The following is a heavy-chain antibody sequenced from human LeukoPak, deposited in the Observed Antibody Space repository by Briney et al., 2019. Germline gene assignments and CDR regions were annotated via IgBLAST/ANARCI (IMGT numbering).Heavy chain of an antibody. D-gene: IGHD3-16*02. CDR2: FDPEDGET. Sequence: AASVKVSCKVSGYTLTELSMHWVRQAPGKGLEWMGGFDPEDGETIYAQKFQGRVTITADKSTSTAYMDLTSLKSEDTAVYYCARDNNDYVWGSYRYGFDPWGQGTLVTVSS. J-gene: IGHJ5*02. V-gene: IGHV1-24*01. CDR3: ARDNNDYVWGSYRYGFDP. CDR1: GYTLTELS.